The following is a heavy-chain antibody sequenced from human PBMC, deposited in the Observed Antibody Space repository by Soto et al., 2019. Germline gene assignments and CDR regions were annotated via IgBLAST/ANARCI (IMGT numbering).Heavy chain of an antibody. J-gene: IGHJ5*02. V-gene: IGHV1-46*01. D-gene: IGHD3-10*01. CDR2: INPNGGST. CDR1: ADTFTSYY. CDR3: ARSPAGGFGSIIDGYNWLAP. Sequence: SSVKVSCKAPADTFTSYYIHWVRQAPGHGLEWMGIINPNGGSTRFAQTFQGRITMTRDTSTSTVYMELRSLRSKDKANYYSARSPAGGFGSIIDGYNWLAPWGQGSLVAVSS.